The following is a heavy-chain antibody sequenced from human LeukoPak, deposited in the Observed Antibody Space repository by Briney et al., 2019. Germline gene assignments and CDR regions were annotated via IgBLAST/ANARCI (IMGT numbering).Heavy chain of an antibody. CDR2: IYYSGST. Sequence: SETLSLTCTVSGGSISTYYWSWIRQPPGKGLEWIGYIYYSGSTNYNPSLKSRVTISVDTSKNQFSLKLSSVTAADTAVYYCARGRGSLLTFDYWGQGTLVTVSS. CDR3: ARGRGSLLTFDY. CDR1: GGSISTYY. D-gene: IGHD2-15*01. J-gene: IGHJ4*02. V-gene: IGHV4-59*01.